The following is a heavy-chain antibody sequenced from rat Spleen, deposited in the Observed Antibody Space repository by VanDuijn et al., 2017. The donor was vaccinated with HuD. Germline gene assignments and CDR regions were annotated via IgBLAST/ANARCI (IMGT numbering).Heavy chain of an antibody. CDR1: GFTFNNYW. CDR2: ITNTGGNT. V-gene: IGHV5-31*01. J-gene: IGHJ2*01. CDR3: ASYYYSGDAFDY. Sequence: EVQLVETGGGLVQPGRSLKLSCVASGFTFNNYWMTWIRQAPGKGLEWVASITNTGGNTYYRDSVKGRFTISRDNAKSTLYLQMDSLRSEDTATYYCASYYYSGDAFDYWGQGVMVTVSS. D-gene: IGHD1-1*01.